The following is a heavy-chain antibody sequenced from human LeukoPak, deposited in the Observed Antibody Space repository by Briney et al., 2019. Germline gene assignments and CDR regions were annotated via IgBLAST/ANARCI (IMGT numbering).Heavy chain of an antibody. D-gene: IGHD3-10*01. J-gene: IGHJ5*02. CDR2: IYYSGST. CDR1: GGSISSYY. Sequence: PSETLSLTCTVSGGSISSYYWSWIRQPPGKGLEWIGYIYYSGSTNYNPSLKSRVTISVDTSKNQFSLELSSVTAADTAVYYCARDGAYYGSGSYYPNWFDPWGQGTLVTVSP. CDR3: ARDGAYYGSGSYYPNWFDP. V-gene: IGHV4-59*01.